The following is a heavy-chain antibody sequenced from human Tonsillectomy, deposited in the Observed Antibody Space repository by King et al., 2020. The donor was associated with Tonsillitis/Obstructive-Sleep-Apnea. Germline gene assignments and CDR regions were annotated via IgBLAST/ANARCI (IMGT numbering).Heavy chain of an antibody. Sequence: PLQESGPGLVKPSETLSLTCTVSGGSISSSSYYWGWIRQPPGKGLEWIGSIYYSGSTYYNPSLKSRVTISVDTSKNQFSLKLSSVTAADTAVYYCARHKQLAFFDYWGQGTLVTVSS. J-gene: IGHJ4*02. CDR1: GGSISSSSYY. CDR2: IYYSGST. V-gene: IGHV4-39*01. CDR3: ARHKQLAFFDY. D-gene: IGHD6-6*01.